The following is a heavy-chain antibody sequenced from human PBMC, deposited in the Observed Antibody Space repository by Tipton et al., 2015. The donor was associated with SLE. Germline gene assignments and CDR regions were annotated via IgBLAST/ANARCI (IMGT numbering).Heavy chain of an antibody. D-gene: IGHD1-26*01. CDR1: GGSISDYY. CDR3: ARGGGGYYDY. Sequence: TLSLTCAVYGGSISDYYWGWIRQPPGKGLEWIGEINQSGSTNYNPSLKSRVTISVDTSKNQFSLRMNSATAADTAVYYCARGGGGYYDYWGQGTLV. CDR2: INQSGST. V-gene: IGHV4-34*01. J-gene: IGHJ4*02.